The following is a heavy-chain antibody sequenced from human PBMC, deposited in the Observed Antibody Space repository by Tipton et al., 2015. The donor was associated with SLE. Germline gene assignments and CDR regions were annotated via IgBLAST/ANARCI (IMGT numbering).Heavy chain of an antibody. CDR2: INHSGST. V-gene: IGHV4-34*01. D-gene: IGHD1-1*01. CDR1: GGSFSGYY. CDR3: ARAGRAWNLFDY. J-gene: IGHJ4*02. Sequence: LRLSCAVYGGSFSGYYWSWIRQPPGKGLEWIGEINHSGSTNYNPSLKSRVTISINTSKNQFSLNLSSVTAADTAVYYCARAGRAWNLFDYRGQGTLVTVSS.